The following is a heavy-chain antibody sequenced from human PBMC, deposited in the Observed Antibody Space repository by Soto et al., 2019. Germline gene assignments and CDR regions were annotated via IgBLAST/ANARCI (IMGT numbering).Heavy chain of an antibody. CDR2: IIPILGIA. J-gene: IGHJ3*02. Sequence: QVQLVQSGAEVKKPGSSVKVSCKASGGTFSSYTISWVRQAPGQGLEWMGRIIPILGIANYAQKFQGRVTITADKSXXTXYXXLSSLRAEDTAVYYCAREPYYYDSSGYVPGDAFDIWGQGTMVTVSS. CDR1: GGTFSSYT. D-gene: IGHD3-22*01. V-gene: IGHV1-69*08. CDR3: AREPYYYDSSGYVPGDAFDI.